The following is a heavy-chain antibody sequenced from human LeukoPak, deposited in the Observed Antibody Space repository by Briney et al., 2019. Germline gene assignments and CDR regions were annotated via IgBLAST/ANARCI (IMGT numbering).Heavy chain of an antibody. J-gene: IGHJ6*02. CDR1: GGSFSGYY. CDR2: INHSGST. D-gene: IGHD3-10*01. CDR3: ARVIPYYYGSGSANYGMDV. V-gene: IGHV4-34*01. Sequence: SETLSLTCAVYGGSFSGYYWSWIRQPPGKGLEWIGEINHSGSTNYNPSLKSRVTISVDTSKNQFSLKLSSVTAADTAVYYCARVIPYYYGSGSANYGMDVWGQGTTVTVSS.